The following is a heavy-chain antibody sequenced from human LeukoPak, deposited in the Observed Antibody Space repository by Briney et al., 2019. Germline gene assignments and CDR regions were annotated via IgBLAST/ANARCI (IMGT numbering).Heavy chain of an antibody. J-gene: IGHJ3*02. CDR3: ARMGKIAVADDAFDI. Sequence: GASVKVSCKASGGTFSSYAISWVRQAPGQGLEWMGGIIPIIGTANYAQQFQGRVTITADESTSTAYMELSSLRSEDTAVYYCARMGKIAVADDAFDIWGQGTMVTVSS. CDR1: GGTFSSYA. CDR2: IIPIIGTA. D-gene: IGHD6-19*01. V-gene: IGHV1-69*13.